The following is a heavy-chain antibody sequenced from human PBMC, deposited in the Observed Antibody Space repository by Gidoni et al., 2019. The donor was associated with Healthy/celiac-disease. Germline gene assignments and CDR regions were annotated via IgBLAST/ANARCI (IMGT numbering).Heavy chain of an antibody. CDR1: GFTFSSYW. Sequence: EVQLVESAGGLVQPGGALRLSCAASGFTFSSYWMSWVRQAPGKGLEWVANIKQDGSEKYYVDSVKGRFTISRDNAKNSLYLQMNSLRAEDTAVYYCARAPVAETWDYWGQGTLVTVSS. J-gene: IGHJ4*02. CDR2: IKQDGSEK. D-gene: IGHD6-19*01. CDR3: ARAPVAETWDY. V-gene: IGHV3-7*03.